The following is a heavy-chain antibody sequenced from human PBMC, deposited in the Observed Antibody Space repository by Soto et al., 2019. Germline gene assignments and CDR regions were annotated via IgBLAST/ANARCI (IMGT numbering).Heavy chain of an antibody. Sequence: QVQLVESGGGVVQPGRSLRLSCVASGITFSSYGMHWVRQAPGKGLEWVAVIYSDGLNTYYADSVKGRFTISRDNSKSSLYLQMNSLRAEDTAVYYCARDLWLRSRGYFDFWGQGTLVTVYS. V-gene: IGHV3-33*01. CDR1: GITFSSYG. CDR2: IYSDGLNT. D-gene: IGHD5-12*01. J-gene: IGHJ4*02. CDR3: ARDLWLRSRGYFDF.